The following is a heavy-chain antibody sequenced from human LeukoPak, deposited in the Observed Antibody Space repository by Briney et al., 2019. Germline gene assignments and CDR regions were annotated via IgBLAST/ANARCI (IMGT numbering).Heavy chain of an antibody. CDR1: GASVYSDSSY. CDR2: IDYRGGT. Sequence: SETLSLTCSVSGASVYSDSSYWTWIRQAPGTGLEWIGYIDYRGGTKYNASLKSRVTISLETSKNEFSLNLNSVIAADTAVYYCARDLITSGLPGYWGQGTLVTVSS. J-gene: IGHJ4*02. V-gene: IGHV4-61*01. CDR3: ARDLITSGLPGY. D-gene: IGHD2-8*01.